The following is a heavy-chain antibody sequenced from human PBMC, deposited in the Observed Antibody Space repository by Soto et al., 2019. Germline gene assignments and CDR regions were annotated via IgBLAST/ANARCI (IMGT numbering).Heavy chain of an antibody. D-gene: IGHD2-15*01. V-gene: IGHV1-18*04. Sequence: QVQLVQSGVEVKQPGASVKVSCKASGYTFISHGISWVRQAPGQGLEWMGWISGKNGNTNYAKKLQGRVTLTTDTSTSTAYMELRSLRSDDTAVYYCARVSSSIVVVPDYGMDVWGQGTTVTVSS. J-gene: IGHJ6*02. CDR3: ARVSSSIVVVPDYGMDV. CDR2: ISGKNGNT. CDR1: GYTFISHG.